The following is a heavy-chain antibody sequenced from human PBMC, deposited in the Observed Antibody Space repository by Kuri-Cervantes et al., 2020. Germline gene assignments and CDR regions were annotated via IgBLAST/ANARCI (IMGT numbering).Heavy chain of an antibody. CDR2: INSDGSST. Sequence: GESLKISCAASGFTFSSYWMHWVRQAPGKGLVWVPRINSDGSSTSYADSVKGRFTISRDNAKNSLYLQMNSLRDEDTAVYYCARGMTTEDYYYYGMDVWGQGTTVTVSS. J-gene: IGHJ6*02. CDR1: GFTFSSYW. V-gene: IGHV3-74*01. D-gene: IGHD4-11*01. CDR3: ARGMTTEDYYYYGMDV.